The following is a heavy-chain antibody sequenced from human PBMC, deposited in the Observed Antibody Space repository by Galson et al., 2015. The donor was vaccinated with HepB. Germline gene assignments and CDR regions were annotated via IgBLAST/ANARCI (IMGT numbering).Heavy chain of an antibody. D-gene: IGHD2/OR15-2a*01. J-gene: IGHJ4*02. CDR2: IRSKAYGGTT. CDR3: SKDLSGLSHYFDY. V-gene: IGHV3-49*04. CDR1: GFTFGDYA. Sequence: SLRLSCAASGFTFGDYAMSWVRQAPGKGLEWVGFIRSKAYGGTTEYAASVKGRFTISRDDSKSSAYLQMNSLKTEDTAVYYCSKDLSGLSHYFDYWGQGTLVTVSS.